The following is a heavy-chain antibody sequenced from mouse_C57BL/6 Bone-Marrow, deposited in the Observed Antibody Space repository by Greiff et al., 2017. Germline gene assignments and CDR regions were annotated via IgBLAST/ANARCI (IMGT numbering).Heavy chain of an antibody. CDR2: IDPEIGDT. J-gene: IGHJ2*01. CDR1: GFNIKDDY. V-gene: IGHV14-4*01. CDR3: SSCDDDSFDF. D-gene: IGHD2-3*01. Sequence: EVQLQQSGAELVRPGASVKLSCTASGFNIKDDYIHWVKQRPEQGLEWIGWIDPEIGDTEYASKFQGKATITSDTSSNTAYLQLSSLTSEDTAVYYCSSCDDDSFDFWGQGTPLTVAS.